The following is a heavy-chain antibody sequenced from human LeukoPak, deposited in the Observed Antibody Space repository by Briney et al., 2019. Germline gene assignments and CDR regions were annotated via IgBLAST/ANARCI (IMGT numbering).Heavy chain of an antibody. CDR3: AGRRGIAPRLPWYNHMFV. CDR2: INHSGIT. V-gene: IGHV4-61*09. D-gene: IGHD6-6*01. CDR1: GGSLSSGSYY. Sequence: PSQTLSLTCTVSGGSLSSGSYYWSWIRQPAGKGLEWIGEINHSGITNYNPSLKSRVIVSVDSSKKQFSLKLSSVTAADTAVYYCAGRRGIAPRLPWYNHMFVWDKGTTVTVSS. J-gene: IGHJ6*03.